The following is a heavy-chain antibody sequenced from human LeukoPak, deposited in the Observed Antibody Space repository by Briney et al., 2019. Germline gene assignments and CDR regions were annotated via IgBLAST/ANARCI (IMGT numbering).Heavy chain of an antibody. CDR1: GGSISNSGYY. D-gene: IGHD3-10*01. CDR3: ARGRRITMVRGVIHGYNWFDP. J-gene: IGHJ5*02. CDR2: IYYTGNT. V-gene: IGHV4-39*01. Sequence: SETLSLTCNVSGGSISNSGYYWGWIRQPPGKGLEWIGRIYYTGNTYYNPSLNSRVTIYVDTSKNQFSLKLSSVTAAVTAVYYCARGRRITMVRGVIHGYNWFDPWGQGTLVTVSS.